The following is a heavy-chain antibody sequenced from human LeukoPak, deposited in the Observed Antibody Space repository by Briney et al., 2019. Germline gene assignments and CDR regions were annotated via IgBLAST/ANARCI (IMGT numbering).Heavy chain of an antibody. D-gene: IGHD2-15*01. CDR1: GYTFTGYY. Sequence: VASVKVSCKASGYTFTGYYMHWVRQAPGQGLEWMGWINPNSGGTNYAQKFQGRVTMTRDTSISTAYMELSRLRSDDTAVYYCAGEHCSGGSCYSLAFDIWGQGTMVTVSS. CDR2: INPNSGGT. V-gene: IGHV1-2*02. CDR3: AGEHCSGGSCYSLAFDI. J-gene: IGHJ3*02.